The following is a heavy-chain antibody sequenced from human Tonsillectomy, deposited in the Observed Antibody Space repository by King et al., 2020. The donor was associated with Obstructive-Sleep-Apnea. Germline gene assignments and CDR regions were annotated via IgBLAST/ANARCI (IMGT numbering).Heavy chain of an antibody. CDR2: ISYDGNNK. J-gene: IGHJ4*02. D-gene: IGHD5-18*01. Sequence: QLVQSGGGVVQPGRSLRLSCAASGFTFSNYAMHWVRQGPGKGLEWVALISYDGNNKYYADSVKCRFTISRDNSKKMLYLQMNSLRAEDTAMYYCARDPYSYGHYYFDYWGQGTLVTVSS. CDR1: GFTFSNYA. V-gene: IGHV3-30-3*01. CDR3: ARDPYSYGHYYFDY.